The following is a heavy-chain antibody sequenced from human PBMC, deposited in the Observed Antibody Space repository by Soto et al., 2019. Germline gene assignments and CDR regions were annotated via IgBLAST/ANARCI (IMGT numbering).Heavy chain of an antibody. CDR2: VSADGNNK. CDR3: ARQDCSSARCYFDY. CDR1: GFTFSSSP. V-gene: IGHV3-30-3*01. D-gene: IGHD2-2*01. J-gene: IGHJ4*02. Sequence: GGSLRLSCAASGFTFSSSPMHWVRQAPGKGLDWVAVVSADGNNKYYADSVKGRLTASRDNSKNTLFLQMNSLRSEDTAVYHCARQDCSSARCYFDYWGQGTLVTVSS.